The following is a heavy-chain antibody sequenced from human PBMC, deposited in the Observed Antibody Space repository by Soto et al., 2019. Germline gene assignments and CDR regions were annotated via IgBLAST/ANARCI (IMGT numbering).Heavy chain of an antibody. J-gene: IGHJ6*02. V-gene: IGHV3-30*18. CDR2: ISYDGSNK. Sequence: LRLPCAVSGLTFRSYAIHWVRQAPGKGLEWVAVISYDGSNKYYADSVKGRFTISRDNSKNTLYLQMNILRAEDTAVYYCAKVGATIFVVVILYDYYYGMDVWGQGTTVTVYS. D-gene: IGHD3-3*01. CDR3: AKVGATIFVVVILYDYYYGMDV. CDR1: GLTFRSYA.